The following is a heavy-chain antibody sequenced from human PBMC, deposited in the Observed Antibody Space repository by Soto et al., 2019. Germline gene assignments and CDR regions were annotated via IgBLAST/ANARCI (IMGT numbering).Heavy chain of an antibody. J-gene: IGHJ4*02. V-gene: IGHV1-18*01. Sequence: GASVKVSCKASGYTFTSYGISWVRQAPGQGLEWMGWISAYNGNTNYAQKLQGRVTMTTDTSTSTAYMELRSLRSDDTAVYYCARDRGYYGSSGYDYFDYWGQGTLVTVSS. CDR1: GYTFTSYG. CDR2: ISAYNGNT. CDR3: ARDRGYYGSSGYDYFDY. D-gene: IGHD3-22*01.